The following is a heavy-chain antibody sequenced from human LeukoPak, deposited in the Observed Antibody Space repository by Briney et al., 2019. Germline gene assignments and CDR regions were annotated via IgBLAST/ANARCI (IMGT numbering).Heavy chain of an antibody. CDR2: IYPGHSDT. D-gene: IGHD3-22*01. V-gene: IGHV5-51*01. CDR3: ARAPLDSSGNHWGVWFDP. CDR1: GYSFSSYW. Sequence: GESLKISCKGSGYSFSSYWIGWVRQMPGKGLEWMGIIYPGHSDTKYSPSFQGQVTMSADRSFNTAYLQWSSLKASDTAIYYCARAPLDSSGNHWGVWFDPWGQGTLVTVSS. J-gene: IGHJ5*02.